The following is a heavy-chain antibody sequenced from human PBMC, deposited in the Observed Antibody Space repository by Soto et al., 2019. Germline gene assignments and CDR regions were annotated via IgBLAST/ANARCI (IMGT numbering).Heavy chain of an antibody. D-gene: IGHD6-25*01. CDR3: ARRKERSGPHYFDS. V-gene: IGHV1-8*01. J-gene: IGHJ4*02. CDR2: MNPSNGNA. CDR1: GYTFITYD. Sequence: ASVKVSCKASGYTFITYDIHWVRQATGQGLEWMGWMNPSNGNAGYAQKFQGRVTMTRNTSISTAYMDLSSLRSEDTAVYFCARRKERSGPHYFDSWGQGTLVTVSS.